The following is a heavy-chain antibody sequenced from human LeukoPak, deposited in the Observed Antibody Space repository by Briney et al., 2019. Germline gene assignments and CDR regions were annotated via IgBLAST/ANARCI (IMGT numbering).Heavy chain of an antibody. CDR2: ISSNGGST. Sequence: PGGSLRLSCSASGFTFSSYAMHWVRQAPGKGLEYVSAISSNGGSTYYADSVRGRFTISRDNAKNSLYLQMNSLRAEDTAVYYCARDSIRYSGSYLTEFDYWGQGTLVTVSS. V-gene: IGHV3-64*04. J-gene: IGHJ4*02. CDR1: GFTFSSYA. CDR3: ARDSIRYSGSYLTEFDY. D-gene: IGHD1-26*01.